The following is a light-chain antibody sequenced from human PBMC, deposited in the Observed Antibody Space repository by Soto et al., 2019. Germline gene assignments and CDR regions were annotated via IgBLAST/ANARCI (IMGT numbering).Light chain of an antibody. Sequence: SPVTLSVSPGERATLSCRASQSVTSNLAWYQQKPGQAPRLLIYGASTRATGIPARFSGSGSGTEFTLTISNLQSEDFAIYYCQQFNDWPRTFGQGTRLEIK. V-gene: IGKV3-15*01. J-gene: IGKJ5*01. CDR1: QSVTSN. CDR3: QQFNDWPRT. CDR2: GAS.